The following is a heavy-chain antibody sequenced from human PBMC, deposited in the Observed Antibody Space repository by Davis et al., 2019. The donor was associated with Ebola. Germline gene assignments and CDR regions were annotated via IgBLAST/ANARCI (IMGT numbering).Heavy chain of an antibody. CDR3: ATSMVKPANYFYYGMDV. CDR1: GFTFSRYG. D-gene: IGHD3-10*01. J-gene: IGHJ6*04. Sequence: GGSLRLSCAASGFTFSRYGMHWVRQAPGKGLEWVAVISNDGNTKFHVDAVKGRFIISRDNFKDALYLQLSSLRAEDTAVYYCATSMVKPANYFYYGMDVWGKGTAVIVSS. CDR2: ISNDGNTK. V-gene: IGHV3-30*03.